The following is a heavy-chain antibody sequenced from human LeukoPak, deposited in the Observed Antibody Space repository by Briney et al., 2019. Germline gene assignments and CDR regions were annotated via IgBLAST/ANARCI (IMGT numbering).Heavy chain of an antibody. CDR3: ATMPWFGELPAA. CDR1: GNSISSGDNY. V-gene: IGHV4-61*02. J-gene: IGHJ5*02. D-gene: IGHD3-10*01. Sequence: SETLSLTCTVSGNSISSGDNYWSWIRQPAGKGLEWIGRIYASGSTNYNPSLKSRVTISGDTSKNQFSLRLSSVTAPHTAVYYCATMPWFGELPAAWGQGTLVTVSS. CDR2: IYASGST.